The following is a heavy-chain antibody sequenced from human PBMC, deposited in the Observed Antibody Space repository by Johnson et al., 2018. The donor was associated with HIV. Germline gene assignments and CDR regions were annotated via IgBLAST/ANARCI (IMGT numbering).Heavy chain of an antibody. CDR2: ISWNSGSI. J-gene: IGHJ3*02. CDR3: AKDITVVMHGAGAFDI. Sequence: VQLVESGGGVARPGGSLTLSCAASGFTFDDYAMHWVRQAPGKGLEWVSGISWNSGSIGYADSVKGRFTISRDNSKNTLYLQMNSLRAEDTAFYYCAKDITVVMHGAGAFDIWGQGTMVTVSS. CDR1: GFTFDDYA. V-gene: IGHV3-9*01. D-gene: IGHD4-23*01.